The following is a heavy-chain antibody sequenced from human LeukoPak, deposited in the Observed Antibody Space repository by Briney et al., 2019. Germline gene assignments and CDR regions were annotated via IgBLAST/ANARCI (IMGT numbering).Heavy chain of an antibody. CDR2: FDPEDGET. CDR1: GYTLTELS. Sequence: ASVKVSCKVSGYTLTELSMHWVRQAPGKGLEWMGGFDPEDGETIYAQKFQGRVTMTEDTSTDTAYMELSSLRSGDTAVYYCATAPLYSTLFDYWGQGTLVTVSS. CDR3: ATAPLYSTLFDY. J-gene: IGHJ4*02. D-gene: IGHD6-13*01. V-gene: IGHV1-24*01.